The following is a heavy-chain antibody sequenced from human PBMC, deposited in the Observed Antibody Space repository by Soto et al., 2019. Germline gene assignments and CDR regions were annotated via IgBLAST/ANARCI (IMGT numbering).Heavy chain of an antibody. D-gene: IGHD3-9*01. CDR2: MNPNSGNT. Sequence: GASVKVSCKSFGYSFTSFDVHWVRQASGQGLEWMGWMNPNSGNTDYAQRFQGRVTMTRNTSINTAYMELNSLTSDDTAVYYCARGDWFGNWLAPWGQGTLVTVSS. V-gene: IGHV1-8*02. CDR1: GYSFTSFD. CDR3: ARGDWFGNWLAP. J-gene: IGHJ5*02.